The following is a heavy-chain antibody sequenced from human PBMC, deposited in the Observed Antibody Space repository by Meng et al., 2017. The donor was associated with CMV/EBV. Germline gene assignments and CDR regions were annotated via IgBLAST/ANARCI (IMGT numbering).Heavy chain of an antibody. Sequence: TFTSYYMHWVRQAPGHGLEWMGIINPSGGSTSYAQKFQGRVTMTRDTSTSTAYMELSSLRSEDTAVYYCARDGDDIVVVPAAIPFDYWGQGTLVTVSS. D-gene: IGHD2-2*01. J-gene: IGHJ4*02. CDR3: ARDGDDIVVVPAAIPFDY. CDR2: INPSGGST. V-gene: IGHV1-46*01. CDR1: TFTSYY.